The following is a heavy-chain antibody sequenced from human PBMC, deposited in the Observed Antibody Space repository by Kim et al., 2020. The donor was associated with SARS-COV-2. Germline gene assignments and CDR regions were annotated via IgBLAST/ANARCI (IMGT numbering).Heavy chain of an antibody. CDR1: GFTFSSYS. V-gene: IGHV3-48*02. Sequence: GGSLRLSCAASGFTFSSYSMNWVRQAPGKGLEWVSYISSSSSTIYYADSVKGRFTISRDNAKNSLYLQMNSLRDEDTAVYYCARAHRPNSLRFLEWSYYYYGMDVWGQGTTVTVSS. J-gene: IGHJ6*02. CDR3: ARAHRPNSLRFLEWSYYYYGMDV. D-gene: IGHD3-3*01. CDR2: ISSSSSTI.